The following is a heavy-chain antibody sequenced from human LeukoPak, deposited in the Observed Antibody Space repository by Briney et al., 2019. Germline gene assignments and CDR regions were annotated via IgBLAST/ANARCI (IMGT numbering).Heavy chain of an antibody. CDR1: GFTFGSYW. D-gene: IGHD6-13*01. J-gene: IGHJ3*02. Sequence: GGSLRLSCAASGFTFGSYWMSWVRQAPGKGLEWVANIKQDGSEKYYMDSVRGRFTISRDNAKNSLYLQVNSLRAEDTSVYYCARLRRGSGSWYYAFDIWGQGTMVTVSS. CDR3: ARLRRGSGSWYYAFDI. CDR2: IKQDGSEK. V-gene: IGHV3-7*01.